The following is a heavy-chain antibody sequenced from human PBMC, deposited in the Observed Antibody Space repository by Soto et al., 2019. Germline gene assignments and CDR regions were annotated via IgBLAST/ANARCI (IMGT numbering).Heavy chain of an antibody. V-gene: IGHV4-39*01. CDR3: ARLPGPFNYGFFYYGADV. J-gene: IGHJ6*01. Sequence: SETLSLTCRGSGASISSFYFYWGWIPQPPGKGLEWISSNRHRGHTYYNPSVESRVAISVDTSKNQFSLKVTSVTAADTAVYYCARLPGPFNYGFFYYGADVWGQGTTVIVSS. CDR2: NRHRGHT. D-gene: IGHD3-10*01. CDR1: GASISSFYFY.